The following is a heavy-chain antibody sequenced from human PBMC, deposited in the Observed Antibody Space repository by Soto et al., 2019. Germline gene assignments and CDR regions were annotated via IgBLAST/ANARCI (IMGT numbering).Heavy chain of an antibody. CDR2: ISYEVTNT. CDR3: ARITAVAGTPEFHY. Sequence: QVQLVESGRGVVQPGRSLRLSCAASGFTFSSFNMHWVRQAPGKGLEWVALISYEVTNTHYADSMKGRFTISRDNSKSTLYLQMDSLRAEDTAVYYCARITAVAGTPEFHYWGQANLATVSS. J-gene: IGHJ4*02. D-gene: IGHD6-19*01. CDR1: GFTFSSFN. V-gene: IGHV3-30-3*01.